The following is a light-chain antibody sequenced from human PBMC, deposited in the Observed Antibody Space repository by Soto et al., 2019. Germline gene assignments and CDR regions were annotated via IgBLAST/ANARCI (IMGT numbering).Light chain of an antibody. CDR1: QDITNW. CDR3: QQAKTFPLT. V-gene: IGKV1-12*01. CDR2: AAS. J-gene: IGKJ4*01. Sequence: DIQMTQSPSSVSASVGDRVIITCRASQDITNWLAWYQHKPGKAPNLLIYAASTLQSGVPSRFSGKTSGTEYPLTISRLQPEAFATYFCQQAKTFPLTFGGGTNVEIK.